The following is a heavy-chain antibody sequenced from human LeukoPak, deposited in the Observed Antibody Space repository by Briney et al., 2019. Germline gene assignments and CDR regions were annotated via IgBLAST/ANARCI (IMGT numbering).Heavy chain of an antibody. V-gene: IGHV3-23*01. CDR3: VNPYYYDSNGYLSEFDY. J-gene: IGHJ4*02. Sequence: GGSLRLSCAASGFTFGSYAMSWVRQAPGKGLEWVSAITDTGGNTYYADSVKGRFTISRDNSKNTLFLQMNSLRAEDTAVNYCVNPYYYDSNGYLSEFDYWGQGTLVTVSS. D-gene: IGHD3-22*01. CDR2: ITDTGGNT. CDR1: GFTFGSYA.